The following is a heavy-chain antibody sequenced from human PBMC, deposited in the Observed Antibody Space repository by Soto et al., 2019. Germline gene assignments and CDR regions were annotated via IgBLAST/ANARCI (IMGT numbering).Heavy chain of an antibody. CDR2: VNGDGTTT. Sequence: EVQLVESGGGLVQPGGSLRLSCAASGFTFNSYWMHWVRQAPGKGLVWVSRVNGDGTTTNYADSVKGRFAIYRDNAKNTLYLQVDSLRDDDTAVYFCARGIPVHYAVDVWGQGTTVTVSS. J-gene: IGHJ6*02. CDR3: ARGIPVHYAVDV. CDR1: GFTFNSYW. V-gene: IGHV3-74*01. D-gene: IGHD5-18*01.